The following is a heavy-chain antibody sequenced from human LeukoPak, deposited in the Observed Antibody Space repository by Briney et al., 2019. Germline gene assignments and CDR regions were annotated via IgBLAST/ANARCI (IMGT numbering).Heavy chain of an antibody. CDR3: ARLAVASDFDY. D-gene: IGHD6-19*01. Sequence: PGGSLILSCAVSGFPFSIYEMNWVRQAPGKGLEWVSNIGSSGTTIYYADSVKGRFSISRDNAKSSLYLQMNSLRVEDTAVYYCARLAVASDFDYWGQGALVTVSS. CDR2: IGSSGTTI. V-gene: IGHV3-48*03. J-gene: IGHJ4*02. CDR1: GFPFSIYE.